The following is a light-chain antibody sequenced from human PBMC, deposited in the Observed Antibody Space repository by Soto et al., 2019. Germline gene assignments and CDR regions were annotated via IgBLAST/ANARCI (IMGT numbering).Light chain of an antibody. CDR2: FAS. Sequence: DIQMTQSPSSLSASVGDRVTITCRASQCISTYLAWYQQKPGKAPCLLIFASTLQSGVPSRFSGSGSGTDFILTISSLQPEDFATYYCQQSYTAPLTFGGGTKVEI. CDR3: QQSYTAPLT. J-gene: IGKJ4*01. V-gene: IGKV1-39*01. CDR1: QCISTY.